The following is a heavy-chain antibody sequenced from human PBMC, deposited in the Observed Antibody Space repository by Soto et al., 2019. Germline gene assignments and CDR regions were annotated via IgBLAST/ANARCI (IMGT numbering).Heavy chain of an antibody. CDR2: IGTAGDT. J-gene: IGHJ6*02. CDR1: EFTFISHD. V-gene: IGHV3-13*04. CDR3: ARDYGGKPYGMDV. D-gene: IGHD4-17*01. Sequence: GGPMRLSCTASEFTFISHDRHRVRQTTGKGLEWVSAIGTAGDTYYPGSVKGRFTISRENAKNSLYLQMNSLRAGDTAVYYCARDYGGKPYGMDVWGQGTTVTVSS.